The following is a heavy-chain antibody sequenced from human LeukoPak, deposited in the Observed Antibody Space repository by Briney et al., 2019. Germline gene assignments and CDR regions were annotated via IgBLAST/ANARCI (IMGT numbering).Heavy chain of an antibody. CDR3: AREYGDEIFGMDV. V-gene: IGHV3-30-3*01. J-gene: IGHJ6*02. D-gene: IGHD4-17*01. CDR1: GFTFSSFA. Sequence: GRSLRLSCAASGFTFSSFAMHWVRQAPGKGLVWVAVISYDGSNKYYADSVKGRFTNSRDNSKNTLYLQMNSLRAEDTAVYYCAREYGDEIFGMDVWGQGNTVTVSS. CDR2: ISYDGSNK.